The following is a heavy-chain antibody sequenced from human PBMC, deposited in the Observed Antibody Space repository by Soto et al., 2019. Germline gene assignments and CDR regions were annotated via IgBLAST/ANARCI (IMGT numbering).Heavy chain of an antibody. Sequence: GESLKISCKGSGYSFTSYWISWVRQMPGKGLEWMGRIDPSDSYTNYSPSFQGHVTISADKSISTAYLQWSSLKASDTAMYYCARPGAVAGTGRYGMDVWGQGTTVTVSS. CDR2: IDPSDSYT. D-gene: IGHD6-19*01. CDR1: GYSFTSYW. V-gene: IGHV5-10-1*01. CDR3: ARPGAVAGTGRYGMDV. J-gene: IGHJ6*02.